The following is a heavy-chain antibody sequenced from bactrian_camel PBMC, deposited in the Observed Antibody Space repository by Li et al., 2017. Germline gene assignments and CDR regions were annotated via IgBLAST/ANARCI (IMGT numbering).Heavy chain of an antibody. J-gene: IGHJ4*01. V-gene: IGHV3-3*01. D-gene: IGHD3*01. CDR3: AADRRKMTALQALGRAPANWVSF. CDR2: IRRDGGET. Sequence: HVQLVESGGGSVQAGGALRLSCKVSGHSRGSNCVGWYRLPPGRAPAEREGIAAIRRDGGETWYAASVKGRFTISQDYAKNTVYLQMNDLKPEDTAIYYCAADRRKMTALQALGRAPANWVSFWGQGTQVTVS. CDR1: GHSRGSNC.